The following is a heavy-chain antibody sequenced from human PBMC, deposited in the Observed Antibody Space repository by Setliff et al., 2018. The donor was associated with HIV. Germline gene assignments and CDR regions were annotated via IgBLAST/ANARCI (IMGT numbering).Heavy chain of an antibody. J-gene: IGHJ4*02. V-gene: IGHV4-34*01. CDR1: GGSISSYY. CDR2: INPGGST. D-gene: IGHD3-3*01. Sequence: SETLSLTCTVSGGSISSYYWNWIRQPPGGGLEWIGEINPGGSTNYNPSLKSRVTISEDTSKRQFSLRVNSVTAADTAVYYCARQSYDFWSGPLGFDYWGQGTLVTVSS. CDR3: ARQSYDFWSGPLGFDY.